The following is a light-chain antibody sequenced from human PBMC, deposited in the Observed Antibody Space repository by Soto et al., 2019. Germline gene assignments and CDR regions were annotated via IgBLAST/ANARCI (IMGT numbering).Light chain of an antibody. CDR1: SSNIGAGYD. CDR2: GNS. Sequence: QSVLTQPPSVSGAPGQRVTISCTGSSSNIGAGYDVHWYQQLPGTAPKLLIYGNSNRPSGVPDRFSGSKSGTSASLAITGLQAEDEADYYCQSYDSSQSVPVFGGGTKLTVL. CDR3: QSYDSSQSVPV. J-gene: IGLJ2*01. V-gene: IGLV1-40*01.